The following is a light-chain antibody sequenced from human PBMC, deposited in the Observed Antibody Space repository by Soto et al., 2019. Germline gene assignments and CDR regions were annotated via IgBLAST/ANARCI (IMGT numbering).Light chain of an antibody. CDR3: QQYNKWPLT. Sequence: EIVMTQSPATLSVSPGERATLSCRASQSVYSNLAWYQQKPGQPPRLLIYGASTRATGIPARFSGSGSGTEFTLTISSLQSGDFAVYYCQQYNKWPLTFGGGTKVEVK. V-gene: IGKV3-15*01. CDR1: QSVYSN. CDR2: GAS. J-gene: IGKJ4*01.